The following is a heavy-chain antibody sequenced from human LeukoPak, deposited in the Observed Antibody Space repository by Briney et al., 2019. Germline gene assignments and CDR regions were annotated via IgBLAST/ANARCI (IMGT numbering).Heavy chain of an antibody. J-gene: IGHJ3*02. V-gene: IGHV3-20*04. CDR3: ARDSLRYFDWLLKGDNAFDI. D-gene: IGHD3-9*01. CDR2: INWNGGST. CDR1: GFTFSSYS. Sequence: GGSLRLSCAASGFTFSSYSMNWVRQAPGKGLEWVSGINWNGGSTGYADSVKGRFTISRDNAKNSLYLQMNSLRAEDTALYYCARDSLRYFDWLLKGDNAFDIWGQGTMVTVSS.